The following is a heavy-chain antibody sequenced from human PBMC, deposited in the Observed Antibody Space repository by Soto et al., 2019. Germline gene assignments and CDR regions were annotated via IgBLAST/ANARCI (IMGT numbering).Heavy chain of an antibody. CDR1: GGTFSSYA. CDR3: ARDRGPSSGYYPYWFDH. D-gene: IGHD3-22*01. V-gene: IGHV1-69*14. CDR2: IIPIFGTA. J-gene: IGHJ5*02. Sequence: QVQLVQSGAEVKKPGSSVKVSCKASGGTFSSYAITWVRQAPGQGLEWMGGIIPIFGTANYAQKFQGRVTITADKSTSTAYMELSSLRSEDTAVYYCARDRGPSSGYYPYWFDHWGQGTLVTVSS.